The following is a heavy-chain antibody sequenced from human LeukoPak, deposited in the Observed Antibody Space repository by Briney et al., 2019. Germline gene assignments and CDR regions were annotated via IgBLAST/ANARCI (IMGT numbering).Heavy chain of an antibody. CDR1: GFNISDFW. J-gene: IGHJ4*02. CDR3: VRESRPGGAMGLYHNFDY. Sequence: EGSLRLSCAASGFNISDFWMTWVRQAPGKGLEWVANIKEDGTEKHLIDSVKGRFTISRDNTKNLLYLQMNSLRGDDTATYYCVRESRPGGAMGLYHNFDYWGQGTLVAVSS. CDR2: IKEDGTEK. D-gene: IGHD3-16*01. V-gene: IGHV3-7*01.